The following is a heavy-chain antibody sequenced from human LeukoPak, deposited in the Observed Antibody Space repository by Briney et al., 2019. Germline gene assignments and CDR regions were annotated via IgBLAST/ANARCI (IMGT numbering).Heavy chain of an antibody. CDR3: AADGRATYDYVWGSYPSYYYYYGMDV. Sequence: SVKVSCTASGFTFTSSAVQWVRQARGQRLEWIGWIVVGSGNTNYAQKFHERVTITRDMSTSTAYMELSSLRSEDTAVYYCAADGRATYDYVWGSYPSYYYYYGMDVWGQGTTVTVSS. D-gene: IGHD3-16*02. CDR1: GFTFTSSA. CDR2: IVVGSGNT. J-gene: IGHJ6*02. V-gene: IGHV1-58*01.